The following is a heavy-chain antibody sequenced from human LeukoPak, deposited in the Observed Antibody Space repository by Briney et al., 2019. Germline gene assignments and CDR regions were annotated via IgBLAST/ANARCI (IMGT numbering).Heavy chain of an antibody. D-gene: IGHD3-10*01. V-gene: IGHV3-21*06. CDR2: TDTSGRYV. Sequence: GGSLRLSCAASGFTFSDHYMTWVRQAPGKGLEWVSFTDTSGRYVYYGDSVKGRFTISRDNAKNLLFLQMNGLRAEDTALYYCARGRSITLLRGVAMSDGFDIWGQGAMVAVSS. CDR1: GFTFSDHY. CDR3: ARGRSITLLRGVAMSDGFDI. J-gene: IGHJ3*02.